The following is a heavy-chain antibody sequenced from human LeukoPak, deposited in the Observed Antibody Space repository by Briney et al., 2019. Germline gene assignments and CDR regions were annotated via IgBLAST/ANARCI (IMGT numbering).Heavy chain of an antibody. Sequence: SQTLSLTCAISGDSVSSNTAAWNWIRQSPSRGLEWLGRTYYRSKWYDDYAESVKNRITINPDTSKNQFSLQLNSVTPEDTAVYYCARAVKLDFDCWGQGTLVTVSS. CDR2: TYYRSKWYD. CDR1: GDSVSSNTAA. V-gene: IGHV6-1*01. J-gene: IGHJ4*02. CDR3: ARAVKLDFDC. D-gene: IGHD4-23*01.